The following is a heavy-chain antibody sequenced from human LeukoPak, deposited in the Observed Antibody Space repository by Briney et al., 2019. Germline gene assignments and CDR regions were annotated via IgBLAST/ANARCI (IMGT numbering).Heavy chain of an antibody. CDR3: ARRGGKYSSSSINY. CDR2: INHSGEA. Sequence: SETLSLTCAVYGGSFSFYYWTWIRQPPGKGLEWIGEINHSGEANYNPSLKSRVAMTVDTSKSQFSLNLTSLTAADTAVYYCARRGGKYSSSSINYWGQGTLVTVSS. V-gene: IGHV4-34*01. CDR1: GGSFSFYY. D-gene: IGHD6-6*01. J-gene: IGHJ1*01.